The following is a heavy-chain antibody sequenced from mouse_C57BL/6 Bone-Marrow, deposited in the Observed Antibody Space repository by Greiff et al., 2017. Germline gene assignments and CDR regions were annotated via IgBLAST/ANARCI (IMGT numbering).Heavy chain of an antibody. J-gene: IGHJ1*03. CDR3: AIYSTLDFDV. D-gene: IGHD2-5*01. Sequence: EVQLVESGGGLVQPGGSLKLSCAASGFTFSDYYMYWVRQTPEKRLEWVAYISNGGGSTYYPDTVKGRFTISRDNAKNTLYLQMSRLKSEDTAMYYCAIYSTLDFDVWGTGTTVTVSS. CDR2: ISNGGGST. V-gene: IGHV5-12*01. CDR1: GFTFSDYY.